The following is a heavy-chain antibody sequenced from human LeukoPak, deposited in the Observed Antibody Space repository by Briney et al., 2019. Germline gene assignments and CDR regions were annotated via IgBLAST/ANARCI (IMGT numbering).Heavy chain of an antibody. CDR2: ISAYNGNT. V-gene: IGHV1-18*01. D-gene: IGHD3-22*01. J-gene: IGHJ4*02. Sequence: ASVKVSCKASGYAFTSYGISWVRQAPGQGLEWMGWISAYNGNTNYAQKLQGRVTMTTDTSTSTAYMELSSLRSEDTAVYYCARAYYYDSSGYEPQPFDYWGQGTLVTVSS. CDR1: GYAFTSYG. CDR3: ARAYYYDSSGYEPQPFDY.